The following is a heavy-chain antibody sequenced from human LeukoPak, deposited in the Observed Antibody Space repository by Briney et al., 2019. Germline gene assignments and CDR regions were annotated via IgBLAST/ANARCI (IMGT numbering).Heavy chain of an antibody. D-gene: IGHD3-22*01. CDR1: GGSFSGYY. CDR3: ARGYGANSSGYYYQPFDY. J-gene: IGHJ4*02. Sequence: SATLSRTCAVSGGSFSGYYWSWIRQPPGKGLEWIGEINHSGSTNYNPSLKSRVTISVDTSKNQFSLKLSSVTAADTAVYYCARGYGANSSGYYYQPFDYWGQGTLVTVSS. CDR2: INHSGST. V-gene: IGHV4-34*01.